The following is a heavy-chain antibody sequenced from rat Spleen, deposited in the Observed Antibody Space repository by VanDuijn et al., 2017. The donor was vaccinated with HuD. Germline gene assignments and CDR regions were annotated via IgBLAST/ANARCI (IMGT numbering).Heavy chain of an antibody. Sequence: EVQLVESGGGLVQPGGSLKLSCVASGITFTNYWMTWIRQAPGKGLEWIASITNTGDSTYYLDSVKGRFTISRNNAKTTLYLQMSSPRSEDTATYYCSPLPGRNLAYWGQGVVVTVSS. V-gene: IGHV5-31*01. J-gene: IGHJ2*01. D-gene: IGHD1-4*01. CDR2: ITNTGDST. CDR3: SPLPGRNLAY. CDR1: GITFTNYW.